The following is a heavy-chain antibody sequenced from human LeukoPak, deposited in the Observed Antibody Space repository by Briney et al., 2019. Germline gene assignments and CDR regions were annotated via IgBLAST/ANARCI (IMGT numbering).Heavy chain of an antibody. CDR2: IIPIFGTA. CDR1: GGTFSTYA. CDR3: ARVNLWFGELLYYFDY. V-gene: IGHV1-69*06. Sequence: GASVKVSCKASGGTFSTYAISWVRQAPGQGLEWMGGIIPIFGTANYAQKFQGRVTITADKSTSTAYMELSSLRSEDTAVYYCARVNLWFGELLYYFDYWGQGTLVTVSS. J-gene: IGHJ4*02. D-gene: IGHD3-10*01.